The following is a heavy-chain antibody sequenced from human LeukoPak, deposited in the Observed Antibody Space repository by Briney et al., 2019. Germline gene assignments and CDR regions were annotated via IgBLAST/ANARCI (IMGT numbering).Heavy chain of an antibody. CDR3: ARPLITSDYSDSSGYSQYGMDV. J-gene: IGHJ6*02. V-gene: IGHV1-2*02. Sequence: ASVKVSCKASGYTFTGYYMHWVRQAPGQGLEWMGWINPNSGGTNYAQKFQGRVTMTRDTSISTAYMELSRLRSDDTAVYYCARPLITSDYSDSSGYSQYGMDVWGQGTTVTVSS. CDR1: GYTFTGYY. CDR2: INPNSGGT. D-gene: IGHD3-22*01.